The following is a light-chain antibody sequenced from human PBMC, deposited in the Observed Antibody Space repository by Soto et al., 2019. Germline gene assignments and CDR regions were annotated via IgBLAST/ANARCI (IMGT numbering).Light chain of an antibody. CDR2: DAS. V-gene: IGKV3-20*01. J-gene: IGKJ4*01. CDR1: QTVRNNY. CDR3: QQFSSYPLP. Sequence: TQAPLTLSLSPVEIATLSFGASQTVRNNYLAWYQHKPGQAPRLLIYDASSRATGIPDRFSGGGSGTDFTLTISRLEPEDFAVYYCQQFSSYPLPFGGGTKVDIK.